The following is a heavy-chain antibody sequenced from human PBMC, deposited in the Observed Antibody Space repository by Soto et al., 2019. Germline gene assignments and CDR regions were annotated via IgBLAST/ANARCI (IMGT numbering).Heavy chain of an antibody. CDR3: ARSVFP. Sequence: SETLSLTCTVSVGSISSYYWSWIRQPPGKGLEWIGYIYYSGSTNYNPSLKSRVTISVDTSKNQFSLKLSSVTAADTAVYYCARSVFPWGQGTLVTVS. CDR2: IYYSGST. V-gene: IGHV4-59*12. CDR1: VGSISSYY. J-gene: IGHJ5*02.